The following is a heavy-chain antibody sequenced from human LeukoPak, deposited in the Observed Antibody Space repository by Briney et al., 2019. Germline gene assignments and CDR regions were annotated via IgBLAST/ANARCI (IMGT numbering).Heavy chain of an antibody. CDR3: ARDGGYDFWSGYYQDY. Sequence: GGSLRLSCATSGFTFSRYTMHWVRQAPGKGLEWVALISYDANIGSNKYYADSVKGRFTISRDISKNTLYLQMNSLRAEDTAVYYCARDGGYDFWSGYYQDYWGQGTLVTVSS. CDR1: GFTFSRYT. J-gene: IGHJ4*02. CDR2: ISYDANIGSNK. D-gene: IGHD3-3*01. V-gene: IGHV3-30-3*01.